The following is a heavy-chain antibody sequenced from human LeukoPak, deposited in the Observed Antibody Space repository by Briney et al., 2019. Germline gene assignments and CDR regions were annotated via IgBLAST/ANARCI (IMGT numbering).Heavy chain of an antibody. V-gene: IGHV3-48*04. Sequence: PGGSLRLSCAASGFTFSSYSMNWVRQAPGKGLEWVSYISSSSSTIYYADSVKGRFTISRDNAKNSLYLQMDSLRAEDTAVYYCAKVWPQVVVPAATYYMDVWGKGTTVTVSS. CDR3: AKVWPQVVVPAATYYMDV. J-gene: IGHJ6*03. D-gene: IGHD2-2*01. CDR2: ISSSSSTI. CDR1: GFTFSSYS.